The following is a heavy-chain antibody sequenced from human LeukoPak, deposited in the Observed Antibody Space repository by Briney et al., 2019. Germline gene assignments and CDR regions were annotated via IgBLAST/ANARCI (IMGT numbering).Heavy chain of an antibody. CDR1: GGTFSSYA. J-gene: IGHJ6*02. CDR3: AMIVGATDYYYYYGMDV. Sequence: SVKVSCKASGGTFSSYAISWVRQAPGQGLEWMGGIIPIFGTANYAQKFQGRVTITADESTSTAYMELSSLRSEHTAVYYCAMIVGATDYYYYYGMDVWGQGTTVTVSS. V-gene: IGHV1-69*13. CDR2: IIPIFGTA. D-gene: IGHD1-26*01.